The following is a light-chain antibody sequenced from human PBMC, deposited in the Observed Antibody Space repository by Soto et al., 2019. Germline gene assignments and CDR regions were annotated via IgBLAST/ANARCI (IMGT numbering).Light chain of an antibody. Sequence: EIVLTQSPGTLSLSPGERATLSCRASQSVRSTYLAWYQQKLGQAPRLLIYGASSRATGIPDRFSGSGSGTDFTLTISRLEPEDFAVYYCQQYGNSPLTFGGGTKVEIK. CDR1: QSVRSTY. CDR2: GAS. V-gene: IGKV3-20*01. J-gene: IGKJ4*01. CDR3: QQYGNSPLT.